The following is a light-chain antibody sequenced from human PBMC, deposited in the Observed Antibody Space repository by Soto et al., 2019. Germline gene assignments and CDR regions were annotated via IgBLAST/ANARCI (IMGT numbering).Light chain of an antibody. V-gene: IGKV3-15*01. CDR1: QSVNIN. J-gene: IGKJ4*01. CDR2: GAS. Sequence: EIGMTQSPATLSVSPGERATRSCRASQSVNINLAWYQQKPGQAPRLLIFGASSRANGIPARFSGSGSGTEFTLTISSLQPEDFATYYCLQHNSYPLTFGGGTKVDIK. CDR3: LQHNSYPLT.